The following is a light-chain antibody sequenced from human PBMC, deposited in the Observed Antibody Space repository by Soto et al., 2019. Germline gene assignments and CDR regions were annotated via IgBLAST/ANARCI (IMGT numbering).Light chain of an antibody. Sequence: QSVLTQPPSVSAAPGQKVTISCSGGSSNVGNNYVSWYQQLPGTAPKLLIYANNNRPSGIPDRFSGSRSGTSATLGITGLQTGDEADYYCAVWDSSLTVVVFGGGTKLTVL. CDR1: SSNVGNNY. V-gene: IGLV1-51*01. CDR2: ANN. J-gene: IGLJ2*01. CDR3: AVWDSSLTVVV.